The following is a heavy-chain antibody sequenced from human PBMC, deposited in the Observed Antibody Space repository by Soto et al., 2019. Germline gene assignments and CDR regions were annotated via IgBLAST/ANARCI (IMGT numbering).Heavy chain of an antibody. J-gene: IGHJ4*02. D-gene: IGHD5-12*01. CDR3: ARQDSGYGIREFAY. Sequence: QLQLQESGPGLVKPSETLSLTCTVSGGSISSGSYHWGWVRQPPGKGLEWIGSIYYSGSTYFNPSLKRRVTTPEDTSKNQFSLKLSSVTAEDTAVYYWARQDSGYGIREFAYWGQGTLVTVSS. CDR1: GGSISSGSYH. V-gene: IGHV4-39*01. CDR2: IYYSGST.